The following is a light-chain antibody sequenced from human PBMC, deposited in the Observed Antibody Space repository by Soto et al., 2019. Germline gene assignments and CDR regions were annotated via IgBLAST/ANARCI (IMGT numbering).Light chain of an antibody. CDR1: SSDVGGYDH. J-gene: IGLJ1*01. CDR2: GVT. V-gene: IGLV2-8*01. CDR3: SSDAGNYNYV. Sequence: QSALTQPPSASGSPGQSVTIPCTGTSSDVGGYDHVSWYQQHPGKAPKLMIYGVTKRPAGVPDRFSGSKSGNTASLTVSGLQAEDEADYYCSSDAGNYNYVFGTGTQLTVL.